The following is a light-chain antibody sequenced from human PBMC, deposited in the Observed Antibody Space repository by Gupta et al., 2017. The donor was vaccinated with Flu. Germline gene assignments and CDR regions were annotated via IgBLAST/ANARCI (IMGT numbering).Light chain of an antibody. J-gene: IGKJ2*02. CDR3: QQYDSVPCT. CDR2: DAS. V-gene: IGKV1-33*01. Sequence: DIQMTQSQSPLSASVGDRLTIPCQARQDINNFLNWYQHKSGRAPKLLINDASGLETGVPSRFSGSGSGTDFTFTISSLQPEDIATYYCQQYDSVPCTFGQGTRLEIK. CDR1: QDINNF.